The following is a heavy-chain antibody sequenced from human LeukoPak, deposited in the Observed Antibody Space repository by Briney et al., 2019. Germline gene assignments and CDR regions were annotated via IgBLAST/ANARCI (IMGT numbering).Heavy chain of an antibody. D-gene: IGHD1-1*01. J-gene: IGHJ6*03. Sequence: SETLSLTCTVSGYSISSGYYWGWIRQPPGKGLEWIGSIYHSGSTYYNPSLKSRVTISVDTSKNQFSLKLSSVTAADTAVYYCARGPGGNWNDVWGYYYYMDVWGKGTTVTVSS. CDR2: IYHSGST. CDR1: GYSISSGYY. CDR3: ARGPGGNWNDVWGYYYYMDV. V-gene: IGHV4-38-2*02.